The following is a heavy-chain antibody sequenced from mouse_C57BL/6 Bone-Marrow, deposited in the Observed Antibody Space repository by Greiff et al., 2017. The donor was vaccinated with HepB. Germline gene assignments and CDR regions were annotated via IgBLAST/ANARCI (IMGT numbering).Heavy chain of an antibody. D-gene: IGHD2-2*01. CDR1: GYTFTDYN. Sequence: EVKLMESGPELVKPGASVKIPCKASGYTFTDYNMDWVKQSHGKSLEWIGDINPNNGGTIYNQKFKGKATLTVDKSSSTAYMELRSLTSEDSAVYYCARRYGYDAPYFDYWGQGTTLTVSS. V-gene: IGHV1-18*01. CDR2: INPNNGGT. J-gene: IGHJ2*01. CDR3: ARRYGYDAPYFDY.